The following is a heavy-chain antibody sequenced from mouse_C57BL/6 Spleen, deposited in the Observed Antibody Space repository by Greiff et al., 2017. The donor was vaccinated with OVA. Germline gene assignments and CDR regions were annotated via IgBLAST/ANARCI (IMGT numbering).Heavy chain of an antibody. CDR3: ARGSNYVFDY. D-gene: IGHD2-5*01. V-gene: IGHV5-17*01. CDR1: GFTFSDYG. J-gene: IGHJ2*01. CDR2: ISSGSSTI. Sequence: EVKLVESGGGLVKPGGSLKLSCAASGFTFSDYGMHWVRQAPEKGLEWVAYISSGSSTIYYADTVKGRFTISRDNAKNTLFLQMTSLRSEDTAIYYCARGSNYVFDYGGQGTTLTVSS.